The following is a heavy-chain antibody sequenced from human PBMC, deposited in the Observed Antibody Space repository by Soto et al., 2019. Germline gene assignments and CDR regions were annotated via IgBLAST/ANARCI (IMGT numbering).Heavy chain of an antibody. CDR2: INHSGST. CDR3: ASCAIFGPLGWFDP. Sequence: QVQLQQWGAGLLKPSETLSLTCAVYGGSFSGYYWSWIRQPPGKGLEWIGEINHSGSTNYNPSLKSRVTISVDTSKNQFSLKLGSVTAADTAVYYCASCAIFGPLGWFDPWGQGTLVTVSS. D-gene: IGHD3-3*01. CDR1: GGSFSGYY. J-gene: IGHJ5*02. V-gene: IGHV4-34*01.